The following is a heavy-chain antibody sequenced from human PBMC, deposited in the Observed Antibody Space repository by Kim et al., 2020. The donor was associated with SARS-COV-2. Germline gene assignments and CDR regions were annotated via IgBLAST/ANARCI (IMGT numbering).Heavy chain of an antibody. CDR1: GYTFTSYY. J-gene: IGHJ4*02. D-gene: IGHD6-13*01. CDR2: INPRGGST. Sequence: ASVKVSCKAPGYTFTSYYMHWVRQAPGQGLEWMGIINPRGGSTSYAQKFQGRVTMTRDTSTSTVYMELSSLRSEDTAVYYCARMGIAVAGITEFDYWGQGTLVTVSS. V-gene: IGHV1-46*01. CDR3: ARMGIAVAGITEFDY.